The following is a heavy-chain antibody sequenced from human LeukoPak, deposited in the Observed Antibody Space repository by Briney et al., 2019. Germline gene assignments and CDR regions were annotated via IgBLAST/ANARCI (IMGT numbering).Heavy chain of an antibody. CDR1: GFTFSSYA. CDR3: VKGLYDILTGYPFDY. D-gene: IGHD3-9*01. V-gene: IGHV3-64D*06. Sequence: GGSLRLSCSASGFTFSSYAMHWVRQAPGKGLEYVSAISSNGGSTYYADSVKGRFTISRDNSKNTLYLQMSSLGAEDTAVYYCVKGLYDILTGYPFDYWGQGTLVTVSS. CDR2: ISSNGGST. J-gene: IGHJ4*02.